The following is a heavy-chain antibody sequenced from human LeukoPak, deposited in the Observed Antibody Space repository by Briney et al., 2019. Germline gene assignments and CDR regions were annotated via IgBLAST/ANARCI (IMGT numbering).Heavy chain of an antibody. J-gene: IGHJ4*02. CDR3: TTETHYGGNSAYFDY. CDR1: GFTFSSYA. D-gene: IGHD4-23*01. V-gene: IGHV3-23*01. Sequence: PGGSLRLSCAASGFTFSSYAMSWVRQAPGKGLEWVSAISGSGGSTYYADSVKGRFTISRDNSKNTLYLQMNSLKTEDTAVYYCTTETHYGGNSAYFDYWGQGTLVTVSS. CDR2: ISGSGGST.